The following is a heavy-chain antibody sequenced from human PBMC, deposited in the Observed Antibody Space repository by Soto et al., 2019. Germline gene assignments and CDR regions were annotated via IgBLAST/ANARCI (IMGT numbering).Heavy chain of an antibody. Sequence: QVQLVESGVGVVQPGRSLRLSCAASGFTFISYGMHWVRQPPGKGREWGAVISYDGSNKYYADSVKGRFTISRDNSKNTLYLQMNSLRAEDTAVYYCAKDAAPGYSSGWYPWFDPWGQGTLVTVSS. CDR1: GFTFISYG. D-gene: IGHD6-19*01. CDR2: ISYDGSNK. J-gene: IGHJ5*02. CDR3: AKDAAPGYSSGWYPWFDP. V-gene: IGHV3-30*18.